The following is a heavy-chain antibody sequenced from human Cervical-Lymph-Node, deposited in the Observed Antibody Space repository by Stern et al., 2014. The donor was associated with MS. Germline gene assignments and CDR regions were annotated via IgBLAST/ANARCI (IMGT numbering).Heavy chain of an antibody. CDR2: IWDDGSNK. CDR1: GFTFSSYG. CDR3: ARGLGTYDSSGYWVFDY. J-gene: IGHJ4*02. Sequence: VQLVESGGGVVQPGRSLRLSCAASGFTFSSYGMHWVRQAPGQGLEWVAVIWDDGSNKYYADSVKGRFTISRDNSKNTLYLQMNSLRAEDTAVYYCARGLGTYDSSGYWVFDYWGQGTLVTVSS. V-gene: IGHV3-33*01. D-gene: IGHD3-22*01.